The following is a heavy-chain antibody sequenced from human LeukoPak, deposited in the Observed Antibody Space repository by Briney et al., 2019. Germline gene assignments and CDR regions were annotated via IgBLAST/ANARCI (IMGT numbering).Heavy chain of an antibody. V-gene: IGHV4-39*07. D-gene: IGHD5-12*01. CDR3: ARDQSRWLRGYNCFDP. CDR1: GGSISIRSYY. CDR2: INHSGST. J-gene: IGHJ5*02. Sequence: SETLSLTCTVSGGSISIRSYYWGWIRQPPGKGLEWIGEINHSGSTNYNPSLKSRVTISLDTSKNQLSLKLNSMTAADTAIYYCARDQSRWLRGYNCFDPWGQGTLVTVSS.